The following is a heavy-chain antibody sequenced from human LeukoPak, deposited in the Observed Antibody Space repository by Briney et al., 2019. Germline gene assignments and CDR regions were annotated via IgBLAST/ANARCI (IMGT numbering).Heavy chain of an antibody. V-gene: IGHV3-21*01. CDR1: GFNFTNYN. CDR3: ARDLAWDAFDI. J-gene: IGHJ3*02. CDR2: IHSSSGSI. Sequence: GGSLRLSCAASGFNFTNYNMNWVRQAPGKGLEWVSSIHSSSGSIYYADSLKGRFTISRDNAKNSLYLQMNSLRAEDTAVYYCARDLAWDAFDIWGQGAMVTVSS.